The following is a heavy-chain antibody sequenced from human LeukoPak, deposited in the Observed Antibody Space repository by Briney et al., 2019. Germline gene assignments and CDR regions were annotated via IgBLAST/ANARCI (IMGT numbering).Heavy chain of an antibody. V-gene: IGHV4-59*08. CDR2: LSYSGST. CDR3: ARRVTYYYDRDGYHAYFDY. Sequence: SETLSLTCTFSGDPITSDYWSWIRQPPGKGLEGIGFLSYSGSTNYNPSLKSRVTTSLDTSKNQFSLRLRSVTAADTAVYYCARRVTYYYDRDGYHAYFDYWGQGTLVIVSS. J-gene: IGHJ4*02. D-gene: IGHD5-24*01. CDR1: GDPITSDY.